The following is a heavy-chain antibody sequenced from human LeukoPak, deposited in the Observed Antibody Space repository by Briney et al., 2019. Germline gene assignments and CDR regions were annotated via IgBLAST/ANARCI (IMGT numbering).Heavy chain of an antibody. CDR1: GGSISSGGYY. Sequence: PSETLSLTCTVSGGSISSGGYYWSWIRQPPGKGLEWIGYIYYSGSTNYNPSLKSRVTISVDTSKNQFSLKLSSVTAADTAVYYCARDRPLDYYDSSGLDYWGQGTLVTVSS. CDR3: ARDRPLDYYDSSGLDY. J-gene: IGHJ4*02. D-gene: IGHD3-22*01. V-gene: IGHV4-61*08. CDR2: IYYSGST.